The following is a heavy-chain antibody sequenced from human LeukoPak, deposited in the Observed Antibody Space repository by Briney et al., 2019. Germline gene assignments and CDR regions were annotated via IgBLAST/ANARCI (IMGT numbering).Heavy chain of an antibody. D-gene: IGHD2-21*02. Sequence: GGSLRLSCAASGFTFSSYSMNWVRQAPGKGLEWVSSISSSSSYIYYADSVKGRFIISRDNAKNSLYLQMNSLRAEDTAVYYCARARSGRIVVVTAYAFDIWGQGTMVTVSS. J-gene: IGHJ3*02. V-gene: IGHV3-21*01. CDR2: ISSSSSYI. CDR1: GFTFSSYS. CDR3: ARARSGRIVVVTAYAFDI.